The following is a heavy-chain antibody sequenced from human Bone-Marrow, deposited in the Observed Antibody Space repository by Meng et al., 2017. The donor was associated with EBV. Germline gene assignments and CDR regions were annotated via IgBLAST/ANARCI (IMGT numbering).Heavy chain of an antibody. Sequence: VQLVGSGGGCVKSGGSLRLSCAASGFTFSDYYMGWIRQAPGKGLEWISTISASGGTYYADSVKGRFTISRDSSKNTLFLQMNSLRAEDTAVYYCAKGGGNSAAEYFQHWGQGTLVTVSS. V-gene: IGHV3-23*04. J-gene: IGHJ1*01. CDR1: GFTFSDYY. CDR3: AKGGGNSAAEYFQH. CDR2: ISASGGT. D-gene: IGHD4-23*01.